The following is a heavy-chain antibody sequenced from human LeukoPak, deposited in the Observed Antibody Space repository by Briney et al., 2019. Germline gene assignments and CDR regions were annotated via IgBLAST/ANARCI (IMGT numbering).Heavy chain of an antibody. D-gene: IGHD3-22*01. Sequence: GASVKVSCKASGYTFTGYYMHWVRQAPGQGLEWMGWINPNSGGTNYAQKFQGRVTMTRDTSISTAYMELSRLRSDDTAVYYCARVGRVQDRYYYDSSGYYEFDYWGQGTLVTVSS. CDR3: ARVGRVQDRYYYDSSGYYEFDY. CDR1: GYTFTGYY. J-gene: IGHJ4*02. V-gene: IGHV1-2*02. CDR2: INPNSGGT.